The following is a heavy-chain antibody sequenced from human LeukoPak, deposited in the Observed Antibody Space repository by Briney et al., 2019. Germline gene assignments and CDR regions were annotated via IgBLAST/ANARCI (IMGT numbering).Heavy chain of an antibody. CDR1: YGSLTSDVYY. CDR2: IYYSGIT. V-gene: IGHV4-61*08. Sequence: SETLSLTCSVSYGSLTSDVYYWSWIRQPPGKGLEWIGSIYYSGITNYNPSLKSRVSISVDTSKSQFSLRLSSVTAADTAIYYCTRDLTGGLYFDYWGQGALVTVSS. CDR3: TRDLTGGLYFDY. D-gene: IGHD2-8*02. J-gene: IGHJ4*02.